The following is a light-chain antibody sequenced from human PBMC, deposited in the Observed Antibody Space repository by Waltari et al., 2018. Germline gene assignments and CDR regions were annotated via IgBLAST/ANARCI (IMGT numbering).Light chain of an antibody. V-gene: IGKV3-15*01. J-gene: IGKJ1*01. CDR1: QSVSTN. Sequence: EIVMTQSPGTLSVSPGGRAILSCRASQSVSTNLAWYQQKPGQAPRLLIFDASTRATGIPGRFSGSGSGTEFTLTISRLQSQDFAVYYCQQYDDWPGTFGQGTKVEIK. CDR2: DAS. CDR3: QQYDDWPGT.